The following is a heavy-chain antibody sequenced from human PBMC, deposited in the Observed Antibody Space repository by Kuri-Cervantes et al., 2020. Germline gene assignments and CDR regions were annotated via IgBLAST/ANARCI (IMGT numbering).Heavy chain of an antibody. CDR3: TRGAPWAVARNWFDP. CDR1: GYAFTSYA. J-gene: IGHJ5*02. D-gene: IGHD6-19*01. Sequence: ASVKVSCKASGYAFTSYAIHWVRQAPGQGLEWMGWINAGNGDTKYSQNFQGRVTITRDTSATTAYMELSSLRSEDTAVYYCTRGAPWAVARNWFDPWGQGTLVTVSS. V-gene: IGHV1-3*01. CDR2: INAGNGDT.